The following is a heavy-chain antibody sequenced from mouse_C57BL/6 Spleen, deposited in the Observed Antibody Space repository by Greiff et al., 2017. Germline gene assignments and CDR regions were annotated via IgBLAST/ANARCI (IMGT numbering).Heavy chain of an antibody. CDR3: ARLYRDYFDY. D-gene: IGHD2-1*01. Sequence: VQLQQSGPGLVKPSQSLSLTCSVTGYSITSGYYWNWIRQFPGNKLEWMGYISYDGSNNYNPSLKNRISITRDTSKNQFFLKLNSVTTEDTATYYCARLYRDYFDYWGQGTTLTVSS. V-gene: IGHV3-6*01. CDR2: ISYDGSN. J-gene: IGHJ2*01. CDR1: GYSITSGYY.